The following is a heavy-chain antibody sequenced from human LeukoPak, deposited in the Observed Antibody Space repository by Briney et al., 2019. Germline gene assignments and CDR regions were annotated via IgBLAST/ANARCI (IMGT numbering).Heavy chain of an antibody. Sequence: SSETLSLTCTVSGGSISSYYWSWIQQPPGKGLEWIGYIYYSGSTNYNPSLKSRVTISVDTSKNQFSLKLSSVTAADTAVYYCAGTPHTVVTRSFSYWGQGTLVTVSS. D-gene: IGHD4-23*01. CDR1: GGSISSYY. V-gene: IGHV4-59*01. CDR2: IYYSGST. J-gene: IGHJ4*02. CDR3: AGTPHTVVTRSFSY.